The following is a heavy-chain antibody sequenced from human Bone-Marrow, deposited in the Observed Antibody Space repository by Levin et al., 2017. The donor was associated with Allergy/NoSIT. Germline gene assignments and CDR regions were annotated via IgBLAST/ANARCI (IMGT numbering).Heavy chain of an antibody. Sequence: SETLSLTCAVYGDSFTHYYWTWIRQTSGGGLEWLGEINHAGVADYHPSLESRVTISVDASKNPFSLKLTSVTAADTAVYFCARGQRTYSFEVSLRYFDSWGQGTLVTVSS. CDR1: GDSFTHYY. CDR2: INHAGVA. V-gene: IGHV4-34*01. D-gene: IGHD5-18*01. J-gene: IGHJ4*02. CDR3: ARGQRTYSFEVSLRYFDS.